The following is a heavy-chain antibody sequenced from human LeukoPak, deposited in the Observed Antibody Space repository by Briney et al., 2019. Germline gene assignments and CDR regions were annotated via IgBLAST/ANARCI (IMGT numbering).Heavy chain of an antibody. J-gene: IGHJ4*02. CDR1: GYTFTTFD. Sequence: GASVKVSCQASGYTFTTFDINWVRQATGQGLEWMGWMKPDSGKTGYAQNFQGRVTMTRDTSISTAYLELSSLRSEDTAVYYCVRGAFYTDWGQGTLVTVSS. CDR3: VRGAFYTD. D-gene: IGHD3-3*02. V-gene: IGHV1-8*01. CDR2: MKPDSGKT.